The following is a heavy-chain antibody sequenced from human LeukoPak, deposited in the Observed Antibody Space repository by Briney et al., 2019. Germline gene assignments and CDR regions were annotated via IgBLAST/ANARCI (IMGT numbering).Heavy chain of an antibody. CDR1: GLTFSSYS. D-gene: IGHD3-10*01. CDR2: ISSSSSYI. CDR3: ARPSGSQRNDAFDI. V-gene: IGHV3-21*01. Sequence: PGGSLRLSCAASGLTFSSYSMNWVRQAPGKGLEWVSSISSSSSYIYCADSVKGRFTISRDNAKNSLYLQMNSLRAEDTAVYYCARPSGSQRNDAFDIWGQGTMVTVSS. J-gene: IGHJ3*02.